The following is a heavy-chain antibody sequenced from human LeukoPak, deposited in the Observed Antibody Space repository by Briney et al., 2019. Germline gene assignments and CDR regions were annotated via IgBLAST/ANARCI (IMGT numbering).Heavy chain of an antibody. CDR1: GFTFSSYA. V-gene: IGHV3-23*01. Sequence: GGSLRLSCAASGFTFSSYAMNWVRQAPGKGLEWVSSISGSGGSIYYADSVKGRFTISRDNSKNTLYLQMSSLRAEDTAVYYCARDSSITGTTTTFDYWGQGTLVTVSS. D-gene: IGHD1-7*01. J-gene: IGHJ4*02. CDR3: ARDSSITGTTTTFDY. CDR2: ISGSGGSI.